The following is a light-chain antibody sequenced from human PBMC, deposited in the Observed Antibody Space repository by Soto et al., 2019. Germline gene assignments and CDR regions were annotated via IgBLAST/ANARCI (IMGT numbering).Light chain of an antibody. J-gene: IGKJ4*01. Sequence: DIQLTQSPSFLSASVGDRVTITCRASQGISSSLAWYQQKPGKAPKLLIYAASTLQSGVPSRFSGSRSGTEFTLTISSLQPEDFATYYCQQLNDYPLTFGGGTKVEIK. CDR2: AAS. CDR1: QGISSS. V-gene: IGKV1-9*01. CDR3: QQLNDYPLT.